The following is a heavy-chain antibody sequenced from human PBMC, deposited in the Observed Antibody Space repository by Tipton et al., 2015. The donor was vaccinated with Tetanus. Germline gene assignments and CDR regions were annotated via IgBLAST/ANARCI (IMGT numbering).Heavy chain of an antibody. CDR1: GYSFTTYW. D-gene: IGHD3/OR15-3a*01. CDR3: ARRPGFCTGSSCDYYFDY. J-gene: IGHJ4*02. CDR2: IYPGDSNT. V-gene: IGHV5-51*01. Sequence: QLVQSGAEVKKPGESLKISCKGSGYSFTTYWIGWVRQMPGKGLEWMGTIYPGDSNTGYSPSFQGQVTISADRSVSTAYLQWTSLKATDTAIDYCARRPGFCTGSSCDYYFDYWGQGTLVTVSS.